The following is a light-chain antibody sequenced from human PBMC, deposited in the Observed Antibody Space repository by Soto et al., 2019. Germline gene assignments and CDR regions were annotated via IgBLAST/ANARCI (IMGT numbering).Light chain of an antibody. CDR2: GAS. J-gene: IGKJ4*01. V-gene: IGKV3-20*01. CDR1: QSIASH. CDR3: QQFSSYPLT. Sequence: EIVLTPSPVTLSLSPVERATLSCRASQSIASHLAWYQQKPGQAPRLLIYGASNRATGIPDRFSGSGSGTDFTLTISRLEPEDFAVYYCQQFSSYPLTFGGGTKVDIK.